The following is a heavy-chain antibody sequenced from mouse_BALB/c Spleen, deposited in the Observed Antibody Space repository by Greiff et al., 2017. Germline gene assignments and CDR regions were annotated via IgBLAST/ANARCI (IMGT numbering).Heavy chain of an antibody. CDR2: ISSGGSYT. CDR3: ARSTMITTLYYFDY. Sequence: EVKLVESGGGLVKPGGSLKLSCAASGFTFSSYAMSWVRQSPEKRLEWVAEISSGGSYTYYPDTVTGRFTISRDNAKNTLYLEMSSLRSEDTAMYYCARSTMITTLYYFDYWGQGTTLTVSS. D-gene: IGHD2-4*01. V-gene: IGHV5-9-4*01. CDR1: GFTFSSYA. J-gene: IGHJ2*01.